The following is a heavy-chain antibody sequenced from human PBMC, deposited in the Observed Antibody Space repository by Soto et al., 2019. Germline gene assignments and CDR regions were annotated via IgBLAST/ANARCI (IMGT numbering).Heavy chain of an antibody. CDR1: GGTFSSYT. V-gene: IGHV1-69*02. CDR3: ARGVYCSSTSCYEGAFDI. J-gene: IGHJ3*02. D-gene: IGHD2-2*01. CDR2: IIPILGIA. Sequence: PVKVSWKASGGTFSSYTISWGRQAPGQGLEWMGRIIPILGIANYAQKFQGRVTITADKSTSTAYMELSSLRSEDTAVYYCARGVYCSSTSCYEGAFDIWGQGTMVTVSS.